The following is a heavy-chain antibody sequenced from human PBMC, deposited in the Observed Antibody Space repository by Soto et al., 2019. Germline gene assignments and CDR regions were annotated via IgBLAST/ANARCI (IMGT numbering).Heavy chain of an antibody. V-gene: IGHV3-23*01. CDR3: AKDRYSSSSRDY. Sequence: GGSLRLSCASSGFTFSSYAMSWVRQAPGKGLEWVSAISGSGGSTYYADSVKGRFTISRDNSKNTLYLQMNSLRAEDTAVYYCAKDRYSSSSRDYWGQGTLVTVSS. D-gene: IGHD6-6*01. CDR1: GFTFSSYA. CDR2: ISGSGGST. J-gene: IGHJ4*02.